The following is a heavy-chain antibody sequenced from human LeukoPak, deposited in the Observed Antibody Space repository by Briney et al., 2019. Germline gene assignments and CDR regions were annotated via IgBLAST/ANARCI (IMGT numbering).Heavy chain of an antibody. CDR3: VRDPTTVTTFFEL. D-gene: IGHD4-17*01. CDR1: GDSIGAYY. V-gene: IGHV4-4*07. Sequence: SETLSLTCTVSGDSIGAYYWSWIRQPAGKGLEWIGRIYKSMYSGGSTDYNPSLKSRVTMSVDTSKNQLSLKLSSLTAADTAVYYCVRDPTTVTTFFELWGQGTLVTVSS. CDR2: IYKSMYSGGST. J-gene: IGHJ4*02.